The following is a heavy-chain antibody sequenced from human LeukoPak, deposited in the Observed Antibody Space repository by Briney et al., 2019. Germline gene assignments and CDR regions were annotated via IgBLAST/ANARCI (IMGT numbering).Heavy chain of an antibody. Sequence: GGSLRLSCAASGFTFSSYWMGWVRQAPGKGLEWVANIKQDGSEEYYVDSVKGRFTISRDNAKNSLYLQMNSLRAEDTAVYYCARDSAKTTVTTLDYWGQGTLVTVSS. V-gene: IGHV3-7*01. D-gene: IGHD4-17*01. CDR3: ARDSAKTTVTTLDY. CDR1: GFTFSSYW. J-gene: IGHJ4*02. CDR2: IKQDGSEE.